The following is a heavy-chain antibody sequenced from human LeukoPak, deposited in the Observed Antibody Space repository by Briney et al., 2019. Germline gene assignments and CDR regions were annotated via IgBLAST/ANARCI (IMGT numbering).Heavy chain of an antibody. CDR2: ISSSSSYI. Sequence: GGSLRLSCAASGFTFSSYSMNWVRQAPGKGLEWVSSISSSSSYIYYADSVKGRFTISRDNAKNSLYLQMNSLRAEDTAVYYCAKRRAFMDYYYYYMDVWGKGTTVTVSS. CDR3: AKRRAFMDYYYYYMDV. J-gene: IGHJ6*03. V-gene: IGHV3-21*04. CDR1: GFTFSSYS. D-gene: IGHD3-10*01.